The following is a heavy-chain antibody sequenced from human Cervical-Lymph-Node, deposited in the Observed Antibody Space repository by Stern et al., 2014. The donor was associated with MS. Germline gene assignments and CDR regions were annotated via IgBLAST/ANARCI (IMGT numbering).Heavy chain of an antibody. J-gene: IGHJ6*02. D-gene: IGHD1-1*01. CDR2: IYPDDSDI. V-gene: IGHV5-51*01. CDR1: GYTFTNNW. CDR3: ARHPPRRKWDDPNYGMDV. Sequence: EVQLVESGAEVKKPGESLKISCKGSGYTFTNNWIAWVRQMPGKGLEWMGIIYPDDSDIRYSPSLQGQVTISADKSISTPYLHWSSLKAADSAVYYCARHPPRRKWDDPNYGMDVWGQGTTVTVSS.